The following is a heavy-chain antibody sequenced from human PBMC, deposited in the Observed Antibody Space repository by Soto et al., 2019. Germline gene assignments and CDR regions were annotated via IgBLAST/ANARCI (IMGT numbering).Heavy chain of an antibody. CDR2: MNPNSGNT. Sequence: ASVKVSCKASGYTFTSYDINWVRQATGQGLEWMGWMNPNSGNTGYAQKFQGRVTMTRNTSISTAYMELSSLRSEDTAVYYCARGTVRVAAAGHSLSYYYGMDVWGQGNTVTVSS. V-gene: IGHV1-8*01. J-gene: IGHJ6*02. CDR1: GYTFTSYD. CDR3: ARGTVRVAAAGHSLSYYYGMDV. D-gene: IGHD6-13*01.